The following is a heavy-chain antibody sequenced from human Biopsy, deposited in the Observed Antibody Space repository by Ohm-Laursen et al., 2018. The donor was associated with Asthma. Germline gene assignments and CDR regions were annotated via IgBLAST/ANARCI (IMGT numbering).Heavy chain of an antibody. CDR1: GYTFIGCH. CDR3: ARGQKSAGDRWFDP. D-gene: IGHD6-13*01. J-gene: IGHJ5*02. CDR2: INPNSGGT. Sequence: ASVKASCKASGYTFIGCHIHWVRQAPGQGLEWMGRINPNSGGTNYAQKFQGRVTMTRDTSISTAYMEVSRLRSDDTAVYYCARGQKSAGDRWFDPWGQGTLVTVSS. V-gene: IGHV1-2*06.